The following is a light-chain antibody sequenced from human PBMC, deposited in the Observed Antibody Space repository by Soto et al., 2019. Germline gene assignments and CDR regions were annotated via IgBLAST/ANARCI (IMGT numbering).Light chain of an antibody. CDR1: TSDIGHYNY. J-gene: IGLJ1*01. CDR3: NSYTSSSTLNV. V-gene: IGLV2-14*01. CDR2: EAT. Sequence: QSVLTQPASVSGSPGQSITISCTGTTSDIGHYNYVSWYQHHPGKAPKLMIYEATNRPSGISKRFSGSKSGNTATLTISGLQAEDEADYYCNSYTSSSTLNVFGTGTKVTVL.